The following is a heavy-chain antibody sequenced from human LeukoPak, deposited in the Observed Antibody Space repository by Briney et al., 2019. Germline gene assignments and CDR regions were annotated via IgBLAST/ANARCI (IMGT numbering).Heavy chain of an antibody. J-gene: IGHJ4*02. V-gene: IGHV4-34*01. CDR2: INHSGST. CDR3: ARGSTWSDY. Sequence: SSETLSLTCAVYGGSFSGYYWSWIRQPPGKGLEWIGEINHSGSTNYNPSLKSRVTISADKSRNQFSLKLNSVTAADTAVYYCARGSTWSDYWGQGTLVTVSS. CDR1: GGSFSGYY. D-gene: IGHD6-13*01.